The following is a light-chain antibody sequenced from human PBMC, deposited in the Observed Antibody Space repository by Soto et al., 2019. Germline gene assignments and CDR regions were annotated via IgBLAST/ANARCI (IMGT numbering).Light chain of an antibody. CDR1: SGHSSYA. Sequence: QPVLTQSPSASAALGASVKLTCTLSSGHSSYAIAWHQQQPEKGPRYLMKLNSNGSHSKGDGIPDRFSGSSSGAERYLTISSLQSEDEAHYYCQTWGTGIVVFGGGTKLTVL. CDR3: QTWGTGIVV. J-gene: IGLJ2*01. V-gene: IGLV4-69*01. CDR2: LNSNGSH.